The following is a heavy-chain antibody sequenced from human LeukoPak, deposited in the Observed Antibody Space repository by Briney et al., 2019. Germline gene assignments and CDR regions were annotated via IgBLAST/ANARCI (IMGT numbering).Heavy chain of an antibody. V-gene: IGHV1-8*01. CDR1: GYTFTSYD. CDR2: MNPNSGNA. CDR3: AKGSITMVRGVITKNRGAFDI. J-gene: IGHJ3*02. Sequence: GASVKVSCKASGYTFTSYDINWVRQATGQGLEWMGWMNPNSGNAGYAQKFQGRVTMTRNTSISTAYMELSSLRAEDTAVYYCAKGSITMVRGVITKNRGAFDIWGQGTMVTVSS. D-gene: IGHD3-10*01.